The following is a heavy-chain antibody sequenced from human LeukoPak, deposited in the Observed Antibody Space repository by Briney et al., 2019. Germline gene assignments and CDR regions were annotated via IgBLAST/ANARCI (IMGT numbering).Heavy chain of an antibody. J-gene: IGHJ3*02. CDR2: ISYDGSNK. CDR3: ARERSTGYSSGWGKNDAFDI. Sequence: GGSLRLSCAASGFTFSSYGMHWVRQAPGKGLEWVAVISYDGSNKYYADSVKGRFTISRDNSKNTLYLQMNSLRAEDTAVYYCARERSTGYSSGWGKNDAFDIWGQGTMVTVSS. V-gene: IGHV3-30*03. D-gene: IGHD6-19*01. CDR1: GFTFSSYG.